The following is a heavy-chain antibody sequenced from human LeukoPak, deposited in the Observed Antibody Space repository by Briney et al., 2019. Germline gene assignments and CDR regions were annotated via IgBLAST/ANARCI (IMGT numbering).Heavy chain of an antibody. J-gene: IGHJ4*02. Sequence: GGSLRLSCAASGFTFSSYWMHWVRQAPGKGLVWVSRINSNGSSTSYADSVKGRFTISRDNAKNTLYLQINGLGGDDTAIYYCVKDLPVLHYWGQGTLVTVSS. D-gene: IGHD3-16*01. CDR2: INSNGSST. CDR1: GFTFSSYW. CDR3: VKDLPVLHY. V-gene: IGHV3-74*01.